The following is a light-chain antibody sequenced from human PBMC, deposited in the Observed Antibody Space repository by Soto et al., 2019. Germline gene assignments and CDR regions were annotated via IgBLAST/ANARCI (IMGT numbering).Light chain of an antibody. Sequence: DIQMTQPPSTLSASVGDRVTITCRASQSIGSWLAWYQQKPGKAPKVVIYDASNLESGVPSRFSGSGSGTEFTLTISSLQPDDFASYYCQKYNSSSGTFGQGTKVEIK. CDR1: QSIGSW. CDR2: DAS. CDR3: QKYNSSSGT. V-gene: IGKV1-5*01. J-gene: IGKJ1*01.